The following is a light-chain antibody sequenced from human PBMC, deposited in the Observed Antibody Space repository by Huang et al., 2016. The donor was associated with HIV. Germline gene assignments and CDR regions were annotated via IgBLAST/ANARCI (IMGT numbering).Light chain of an antibody. J-gene: IGKJ1*01. V-gene: IGKV1-9*01. CDR3: QQVDSYPRT. Sequence: IQLTQSPSSLSASVGDRVTITCRASRDIKTYLAWFHQRPGRAPKFLIFAAAFLESGVPSRFSGSGSGTEFTLTINGLQPEDFGTYYCQQVDSYPRTFGQGTNVDVK. CDR1: RDIKTY. CDR2: AAA.